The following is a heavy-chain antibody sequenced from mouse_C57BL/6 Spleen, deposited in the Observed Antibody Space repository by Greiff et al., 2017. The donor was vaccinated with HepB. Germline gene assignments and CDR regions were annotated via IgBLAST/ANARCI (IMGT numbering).Heavy chain of an antibody. Sequence: EVQLQESGPGMVKPSQSLSLTCTVTGYSITSGYDWHWIRHFPGNKLEWMGYISYSGSTNYNPSLKSRISITHDTSKNHFFLKLNSVTTEDTATYYCARTGYWYFDVWGTGTTVTVSS. CDR2: ISYSGST. J-gene: IGHJ1*03. CDR3: ARTGYWYFDV. CDR1: GYSITSGYD. V-gene: IGHV3-1*01. D-gene: IGHD4-1*01.